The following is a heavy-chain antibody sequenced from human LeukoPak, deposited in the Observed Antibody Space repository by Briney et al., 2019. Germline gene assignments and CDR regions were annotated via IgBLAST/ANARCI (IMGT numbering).Heavy chain of an antibody. J-gene: IGHJ6*02. CDR2: ISYDGSNK. Sequence: GRSLRLSCAASGFTFSSYAMHWVRQAPGKGLEWVAVISYDGSNKYYADSVKGRFTICRDNSKNTLYLQMNSLRAEDTAVYYCARRVAAYYYYGMDVWGQGTTVTVSS. V-gene: IGHV3-30*04. CDR1: GFTFSSYA. D-gene: IGHD6-19*01. CDR3: ARRVAAYYYYGMDV.